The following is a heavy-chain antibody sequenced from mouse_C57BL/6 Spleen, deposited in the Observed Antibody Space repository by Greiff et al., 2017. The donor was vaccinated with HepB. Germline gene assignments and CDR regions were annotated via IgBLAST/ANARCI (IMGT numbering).Heavy chain of an antibody. V-gene: IGHV5-4*01. CDR3: ARDPPYYGSSYWYFDV. Sequence: EVMLVESGGGLVKPGGSLKLSCAASGSTFSSYAMSWVRQTPEKRLEWVATISDGGSYTYYPDNVKGRFTISRDNAKNNLYLQMSHLKSEDTAMYYCARDPPYYGSSYWYFDVWGTGTTVTVSS. CDR2: ISDGGSYT. J-gene: IGHJ1*03. D-gene: IGHD1-1*01. CDR1: GSTFSSYA.